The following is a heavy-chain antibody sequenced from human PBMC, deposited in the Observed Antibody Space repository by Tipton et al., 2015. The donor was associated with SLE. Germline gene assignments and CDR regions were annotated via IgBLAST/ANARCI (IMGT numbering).Heavy chain of an antibody. CDR2: ISSSSSYT. J-gene: IGHJ3*02. D-gene: IGHD1-26*01. CDR1: GFTFSDYY. Sequence: SLRLSCAASGFTFSDYYMSWIRQAPGKGLEWVSYISSSSSYTNYADSVKGRFTISRDNSNNSLYLQMNSLRAEDTAVYFCARGERSLHSFDIWGQGTMVTVSS. V-gene: IGHV3-11*06. CDR3: ARGERSLHSFDI.